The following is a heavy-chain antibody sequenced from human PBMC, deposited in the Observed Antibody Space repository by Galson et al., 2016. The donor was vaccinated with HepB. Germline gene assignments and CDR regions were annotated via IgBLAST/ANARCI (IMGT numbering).Heavy chain of an antibody. CDR2: IWYDGSTE. CDR3: ARAPYCGSASCYEYFYDGLDV. D-gene: IGHD2-2*01. CDR1: GFTFSNYG. Sequence: SLRLSCAASGFTFSNYGMHWVRQSPGEGLEWVALIWYDGSTEYYTDSVKGRFTISRDNARNTLHLQMSSLRVEDTAVYYCARAPYCGSASCYEYFYDGLDVWGQGTSVIVSS. J-gene: IGHJ6*02. V-gene: IGHV3-33*01.